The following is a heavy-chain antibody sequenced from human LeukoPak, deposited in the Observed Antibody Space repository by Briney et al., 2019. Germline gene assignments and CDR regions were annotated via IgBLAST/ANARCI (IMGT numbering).Heavy chain of an antibody. Sequence: SGPTLVKPTQTLTLTCTFSGFSLSTSGVGVGWIRQPPGKALEWLALIYWDDDKRYSPSLKSRLTITKDTSKNQVVLTMTNMDPVDTATYYCALLTTVASLFDYWGQGTLVTVSS. J-gene: IGHJ4*02. D-gene: IGHD4-11*01. CDR2: IYWDDDK. CDR3: ALLTTVASLFDY. V-gene: IGHV2-5*02. CDR1: GFSLSTSGVG.